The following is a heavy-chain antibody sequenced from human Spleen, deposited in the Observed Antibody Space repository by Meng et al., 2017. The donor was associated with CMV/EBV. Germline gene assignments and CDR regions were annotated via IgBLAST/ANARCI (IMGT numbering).Heavy chain of an antibody. D-gene: IGHD3/OR15-3a*01. Sequence: KVFGYTVIDQFMHWVQQAAEKGLEWMVRVDPEDGEADYAEKSKDRVTISADTSTDTAYMEISSLRSEDTAVYYCTTLPIRGLIIESSWGQGTLVTVSS. V-gene: IGHV1-69-2*01. CDR1: GYTVIDQF. CDR2: VDPEDGEA. CDR3: TTLPIRGLIIESS. J-gene: IGHJ5*02.